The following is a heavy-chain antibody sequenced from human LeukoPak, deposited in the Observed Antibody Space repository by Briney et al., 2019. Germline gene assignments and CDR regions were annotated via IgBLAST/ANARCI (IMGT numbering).Heavy chain of an antibody. V-gene: IGHV4-38-2*02. CDR1: GYSISSGYY. D-gene: IGHD3-10*01. Sequence: SETLSLTCTVSGYSISSGYYWGWIRQPPGKGLEWIGSIYHSGSTYYNPSLKSRVTISVDTSKNQFSLKLSSVTAADTAVYYCARIPWFGELDFDYWGQGTLVTVSS. J-gene: IGHJ4*02. CDR3: ARIPWFGELDFDY. CDR2: IYHSGST.